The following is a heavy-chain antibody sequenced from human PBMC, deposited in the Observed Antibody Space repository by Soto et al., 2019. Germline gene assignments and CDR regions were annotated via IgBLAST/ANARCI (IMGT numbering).Heavy chain of an antibody. J-gene: IGHJ4*02. CDR3: GRDSHLAY. V-gene: IGHV1-46*01. CDR2: INPYGGFT. D-gene: IGHD5-12*01. CDR1: GYTFSNYY. Sequence: QVQLVQSGAEVKKPGASVRISCKASGYTFSNYYMHWVRQAPGLGLEWMGIINPYGGFTSYAQKFQGRVTMTWDTSASTVYMELSSLRSEDTAVYYCGRDSHLAYWGQGSLVTVSS.